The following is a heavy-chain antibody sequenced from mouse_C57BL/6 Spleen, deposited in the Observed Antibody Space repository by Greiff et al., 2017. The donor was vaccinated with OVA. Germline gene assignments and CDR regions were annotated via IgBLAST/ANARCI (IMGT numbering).Heavy chain of an antibody. Sequence: EVQLQQSGPELVKPGASVKISCKASGYSFTGYYMNWVKQSPEKSLEWIGEINPSTGGTTYNQKFKAKATLTVDKSSSTAYMQLKSLTSEDSAVYYCAKGRDSNDFDYWGQGTTLTVSS. CDR1: GYSFTGYY. J-gene: IGHJ2*01. D-gene: IGHD2-5*01. V-gene: IGHV1-42*01. CDR3: AKGRDSNDFDY. CDR2: INPSTGGT.